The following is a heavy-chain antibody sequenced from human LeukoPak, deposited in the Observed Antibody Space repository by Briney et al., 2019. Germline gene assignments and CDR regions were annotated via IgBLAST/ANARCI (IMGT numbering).Heavy chain of an antibody. CDR2: INPSGGST. Sequence: GASGTLSCNASASDFTIYYIHWMRHAPGQGLEWMGIINPSGGSTSYSQEVQLRGSITISMYPRNVYMDLSSIRPEDKAAAYCCRDSGGNRGDYWGQGTLVTVSS. CDR3: CRDSGGNRGDY. J-gene: IGHJ4*02. V-gene: IGHV1-46*01. CDR1: ASDFTIYY. D-gene: IGHD4-23*01.